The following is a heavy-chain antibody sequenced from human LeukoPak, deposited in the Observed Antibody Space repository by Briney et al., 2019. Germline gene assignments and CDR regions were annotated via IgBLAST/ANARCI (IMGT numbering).Heavy chain of an antibody. V-gene: IGHV4-59*01. CDR2: IYYSGST. J-gene: IGHJ5*02. D-gene: IGHD3-10*01. CDR3: ARAGPWQIDP. Sequence: SETLSLTCTVSGGSISSYYWSWIRQPPGKGLEWIGHIYYSGSTNYNPSLKSRVTISVDRSKNQLSLRLTSVTAADTAVYYCARAGPWQIDPWGQGTLVTVSS. CDR1: GGSISSYY.